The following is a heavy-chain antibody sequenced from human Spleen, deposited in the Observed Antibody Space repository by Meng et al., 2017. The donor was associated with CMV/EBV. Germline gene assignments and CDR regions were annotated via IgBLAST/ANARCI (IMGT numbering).Heavy chain of an antibody. J-gene: IGHJ6*02. D-gene: IGHD2-2*01. Sequence: ASVKVSCKASGYTFTSYAMHWVRQAPGQRLEWMGWSNAGNGNTKYSQEFQGRVTITRDTSASTAYMELSRLRSDDTAVYYCARALQYCSSTSCYYYYGMDVWGQGTTVTVSS. CDR2: SNAGNGNT. CDR1: GYTFTSYA. V-gene: IGHV1-3*02. CDR3: ARALQYCSSTSCYYYYGMDV.